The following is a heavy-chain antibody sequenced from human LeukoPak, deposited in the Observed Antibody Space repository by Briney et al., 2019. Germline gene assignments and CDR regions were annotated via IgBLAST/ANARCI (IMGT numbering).Heavy chain of an antibody. CDR2: ISSSSSYI. J-gene: IGHJ4*02. CDR1: GFTFSSYS. CDR3: ARYQEWELLDY. D-gene: IGHD1-26*01. V-gene: IGHV3-21*01. Sequence: PGGSLRLSCAASGFTFSSYSMNWVRQAPGKGLEWVSSISSSSSYIYYADSVKGRFTISRDSAKNSLYLQMNSLRAGDTAVYYCARYQEWELLDYWGQGTLVTVSS.